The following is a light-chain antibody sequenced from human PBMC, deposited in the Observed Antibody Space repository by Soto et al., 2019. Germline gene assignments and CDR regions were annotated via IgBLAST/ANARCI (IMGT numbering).Light chain of an antibody. CDR3: QQYYTYPWT. CDR1: QSISSW. Sequence: IQISQSPSTLSASVGDRVTLTCRASQSISSWLAWYQQTQGKAPKLLIYDASSLESGVPSRFRGRGSWTECILPISRLQTDDFETYYCQQYYTYPWTFGQGTKVDI. V-gene: IGKV1-5*01. CDR2: DAS. J-gene: IGKJ1*01.